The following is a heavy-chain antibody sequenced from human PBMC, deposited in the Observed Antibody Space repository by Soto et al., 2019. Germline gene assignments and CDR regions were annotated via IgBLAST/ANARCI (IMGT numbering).Heavy chain of an antibody. CDR3: ERVRYSSSWYEVDY. CDR2: ISAYNGNT. V-gene: IGHV1-18*01. Sequence: ASVKVSCKASGYTFTSYGISWVRQAPGQGLEWMGWISAYNGNTNYAQKLQGRVTMTTDTSTSTAYMELRSLRSDDTAVYYCERVRYSSSWYEVDYWRQGTLVPVSS. J-gene: IGHJ4*02. D-gene: IGHD6-13*01. CDR1: GYTFTSYG.